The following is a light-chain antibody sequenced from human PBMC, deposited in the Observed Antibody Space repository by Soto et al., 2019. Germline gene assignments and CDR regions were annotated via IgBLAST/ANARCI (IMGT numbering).Light chain of an antibody. CDR2: EVT. CDR1: SSDVGSYNL. V-gene: IGLV2-23*02. CDR3: QSYDSSLSYV. J-gene: IGLJ1*01. Sequence: QSVLTQPASVSGSPGQSITISCTGTSSDVGSYNLVSWYQQYPGKAPKLMIYEVTKRPSGVSNRFSGSKSGNTASLTISGLQAEDEADYYCQSYDSSLSYVFGTGTKLTVL.